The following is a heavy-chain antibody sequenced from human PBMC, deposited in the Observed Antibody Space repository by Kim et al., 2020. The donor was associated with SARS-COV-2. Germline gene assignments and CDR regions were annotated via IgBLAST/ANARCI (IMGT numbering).Heavy chain of an antibody. J-gene: IGHJ5*01. CDR2: ST. D-gene: IGHD6-19*01. Sequence: STNSNPSLKSRVTISVDTSKNQFSLKLSSVTAADTAVYYCAREGSGWFDYWGQGTLVTVSS. V-gene: IGHV4-34*01. CDR3: AREGSGWFDY.